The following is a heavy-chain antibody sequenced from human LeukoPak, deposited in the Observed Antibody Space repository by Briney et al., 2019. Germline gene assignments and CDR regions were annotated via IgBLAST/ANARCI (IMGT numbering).Heavy chain of an antibody. J-gene: IGHJ4*02. Sequence: PSETLSLTCAVSGYSISSGYYRGWIRQPPGKGLEWIGSIYHSGSTYYNPSLKSRVTISVDTSKNQFSLKLSSVTAADTAVYYCARHRVGANYFDYWGQGTLVTVSS. V-gene: IGHV4-38-2*01. CDR1: GYSISSGYY. CDR2: IYHSGST. D-gene: IGHD1-26*01. CDR3: ARHRVGANYFDY.